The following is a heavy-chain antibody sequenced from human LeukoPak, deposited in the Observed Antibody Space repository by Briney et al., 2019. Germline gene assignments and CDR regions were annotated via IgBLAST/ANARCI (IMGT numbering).Heavy chain of an antibody. CDR1: GYTFTSYG. D-gene: IGHD1-7*01. CDR2: IGAYNGNT. J-gene: IGHJ4*02. CDR3: ARESSGTYNWNYGIDY. Sequence: ASVKVSCKASGYTFTSYGISWVRQAPGQGLEWMGWIGAYNGNTNYAQKLQGRVTMTTDTSTSTAYMELRSLRSDDTAVYYCARESSGTYNWNYGIDYWGQGTLVTVSS. V-gene: IGHV1-18*01.